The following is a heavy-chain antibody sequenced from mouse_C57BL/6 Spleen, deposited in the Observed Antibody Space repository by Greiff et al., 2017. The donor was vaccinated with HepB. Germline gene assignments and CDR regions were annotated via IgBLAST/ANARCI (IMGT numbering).Heavy chain of an antibody. J-gene: IGHJ2*01. CDR2: ISDGGSYT. Sequence: EVNVVESGGGLVKPGGSLKLSCAASGFTFSSYAMSWVRQTPEKRLEWVATISDGGSYTYYPDNVKGRFTISRDNAKNNLYLQMSHLKSEDTAMYYCARDRVSDYWGQGTTLTVSS. CDR3: ARDRVSDY. CDR1: GFTFSSYA. V-gene: IGHV5-4*01. D-gene: IGHD3-3*01.